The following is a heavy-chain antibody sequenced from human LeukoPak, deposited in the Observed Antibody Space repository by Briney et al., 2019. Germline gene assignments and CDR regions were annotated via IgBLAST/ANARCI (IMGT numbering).Heavy chain of an antibody. Sequence: GGSLRLSCAASGLTFRSYAMNWVRQAPGQGVEWVANIKEDGSEKYYVDSVRGRLTIARDNARNSLYLHMNSLRAEDTAVYYCARVHHSSSWGTDDCWGQGTLVTVSS. V-gene: IGHV3-7*01. CDR3: ARVHHSSSWGTDDC. CDR2: IKEDGSEK. J-gene: IGHJ4*02. CDR1: GLTFRSYA. D-gene: IGHD6-13*01.